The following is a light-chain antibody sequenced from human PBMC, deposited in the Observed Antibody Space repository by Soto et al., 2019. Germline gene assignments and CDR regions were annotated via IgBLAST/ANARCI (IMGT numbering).Light chain of an antibody. J-gene: IGKJ2*01. V-gene: IGKV1-39*01. CDR3: QQTSTFSYT. CDR2: GAS. CDR1: QSVGSY. Sequence: DIQMTQSPSSLSTSVGDRVTITCRASQSVGSYLNWYQQKPGKAPKRLIYGASSLQRGVPLRFSGSGSGTDFTPHIHCLQPEDFATYYWQQTSTFSYTFGQGTKLEIK.